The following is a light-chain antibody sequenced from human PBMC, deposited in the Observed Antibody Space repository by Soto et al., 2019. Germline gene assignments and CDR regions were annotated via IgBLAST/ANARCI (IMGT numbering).Light chain of an antibody. V-gene: IGKV3-20*01. CDR3: QQYDSSPRT. CDR2: GAS. CDR1: QSVNSRF. J-gene: IGKJ1*01. Sequence: EIVLTQSPGTLSLSPGERATFSCRASQSVNSRFLAWYQQKPGQAPRLLIYGASSRATGIPDRFSGSGSGTEFTLTISSLQSEDFAVYYCQQYDSSPRTFGQGTKVDIK.